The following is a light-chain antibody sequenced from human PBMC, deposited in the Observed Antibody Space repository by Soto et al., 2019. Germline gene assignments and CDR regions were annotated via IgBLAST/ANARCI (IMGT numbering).Light chain of an antibody. CDR1: QTISTC. J-gene: IGKJ1*01. V-gene: IGKV1-39*01. Sequence: DIQMTQFPSSLSASVGDRVTLTCRASQTISTCLNWYQQKTGTAPKLLIYGASDLASGIPSRFSGSGSGTYFTLTISSLQPEDFAIYYCQQCLTTPRTFGQGTRVEI. CDR3: QQCLTTPRT. CDR2: GAS.